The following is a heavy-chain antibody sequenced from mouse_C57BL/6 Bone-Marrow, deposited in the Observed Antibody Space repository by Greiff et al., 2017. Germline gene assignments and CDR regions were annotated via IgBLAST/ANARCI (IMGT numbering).Heavy chain of an antibody. V-gene: IGHV1-50*01. CDR1: GYTFTSYW. CDR3: AREGITTVVATPPWFAY. D-gene: IGHD1-1*01. CDR2: IDPSDSYT. J-gene: IGHJ3*01. Sequence: VQLQESGAELVKPGASVKLSCKASGYTFTSYWMQWVKQRPGQGLEWIGEIDPSDSYTNYNQKFKGKATLTVDTASSTAYMQLRSLTSEDSAVYYCAREGITTVVATPPWFAYWGQGTLFTVSA.